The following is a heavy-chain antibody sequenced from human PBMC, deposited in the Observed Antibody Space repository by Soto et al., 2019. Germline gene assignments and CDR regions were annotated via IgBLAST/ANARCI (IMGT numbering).Heavy chain of an antibody. CDR3: ARTHYDILTGYYTNRYNWFDP. CDR1: GYTFTGYY. CDR2: INPNSGGT. J-gene: IGHJ5*02. D-gene: IGHD3-9*01. V-gene: IGHV1-2*04. Sequence: GASVKVSCKASGYTFTGYYMHWVRQAPGQGLEWMGWINPNSGGTNYAQKFQGWVTMTRDTSISTAYMELSRLRSDDTAVYYCARTHYDILTGYYTNRYNWFDPWGQGTLVTVSS.